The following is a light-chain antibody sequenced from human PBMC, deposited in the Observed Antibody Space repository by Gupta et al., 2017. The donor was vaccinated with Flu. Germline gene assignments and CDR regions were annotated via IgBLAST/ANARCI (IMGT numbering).Light chain of an antibody. J-gene: IGKJ4*01. CDR2: AAS. CDR3: QQTDSAPLT. CDR1: QRISTY. Sequence: PSSLSASVGDRVTLTCRADQRISTYLNWYQQRPGKAPKVLIYAASTLQSGVPTRFSGSGSGTDFSLTINKLQPEDFATYYCQQTDSAPLTFGGGTKVEI. V-gene: IGKV1-39*01.